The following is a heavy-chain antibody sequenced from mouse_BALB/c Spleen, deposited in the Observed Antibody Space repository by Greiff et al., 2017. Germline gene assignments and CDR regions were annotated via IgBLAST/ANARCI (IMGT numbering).Heavy chain of an antibody. D-gene: IGHD4-1*02. CDR3: ARSQLGRDWYFYV. V-gene: IGHV5-4*02. J-gene: IGHJ1*01. CDR1: GFTFSDYY. Sequence: EVKLMESGGGLVKPGGSLKLSCAASGFTFSDYYMYWVRQTPEKRLEWVATISDGGSYTYYPDSVKGRFTISRDNAKNNLYLQMSSLKSEDTAMYYCARSQLGRDWYFYVWGAGTTVTVSS. CDR2: ISDGGSYT.